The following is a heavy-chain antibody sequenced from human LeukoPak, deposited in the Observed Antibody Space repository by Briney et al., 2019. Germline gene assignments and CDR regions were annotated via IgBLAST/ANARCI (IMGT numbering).Heavy chain of an antibody. J-gene: IGHJ4*02. CDR1: GFTFSSYG. CDR3: AKGPRYGAEDY. Sequence: GGSLRLSCAASGFTFSSYGMHWVRQAPGKGLEWVAFIRYDGGNKYYADSVKGRFTISRDNSKNTLYLQMNSLRAEDTAVYYCAKGPRYGAEDYWGQGTLVTVSS. D-gene: IGHD4-17*01. CDR2: IRYDGGNK. V-gene: IGHV3-30*02.